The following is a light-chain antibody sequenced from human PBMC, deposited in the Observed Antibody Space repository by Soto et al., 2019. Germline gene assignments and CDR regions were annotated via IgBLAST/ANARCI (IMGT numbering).Light chain of an antibody. Sequence: QSVLTQPASVSGSPGQSIAISCTGTSSDVGGSEYVSWYQHHPGKAPKLMIYDVSNRPSGISDRFSGSKSGNTASLTISGLQAYDEGVYYCASYSSTSTVLFGGGTKLTVL. CDR2: DVS. V-gene: IGLV2-14*03. CDR3: ASYSSTSTVL. CDR1: SSDVGGSEY. J-gene: IGLJ3*02.